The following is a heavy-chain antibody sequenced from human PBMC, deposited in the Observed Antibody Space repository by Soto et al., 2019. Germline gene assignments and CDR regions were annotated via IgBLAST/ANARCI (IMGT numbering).Heavy chain of an antibody. CDR1: GFTFSSYA. D-gene: IGHD6-13*01. Sequence: PGGSLRLSCAASGFTFSSYAMSWVRQSPGKGLEWVSAISGSGGSTYYADSVEGRLSISRDNSKNTLYLQMNSLRAEDTAVYYCAKLSSPINDLAAAGPDYWGQGTLVTVSS. V-gene: IGHV3-23*01. J-gene: IGHJ4*02. CDR3: AKLSSPINDLAAAGPDY. CDR2: ISGSGGST.